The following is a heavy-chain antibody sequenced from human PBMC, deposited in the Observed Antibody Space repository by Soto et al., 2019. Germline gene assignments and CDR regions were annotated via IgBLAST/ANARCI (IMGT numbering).Heavy chain of an antibody. CDR3: AKHLLVAKAGRFDP. D-gene: IGHD6-13*01. CDR2: VYYTGST. J-gene: IGHJ5*02. Sequence: SETLSLTCTVSGASIATTYYYWGWIRQPPGKGLEWIATVYYTGSTYYNPSLESRVTISVDTSKNQFSLKLSSVTAADTAVYYCAKHLLVAKAGRFDPWGQGTLVTVSS. V-gene: IGHV4-39*01. CDR1: GASIATTYYY.